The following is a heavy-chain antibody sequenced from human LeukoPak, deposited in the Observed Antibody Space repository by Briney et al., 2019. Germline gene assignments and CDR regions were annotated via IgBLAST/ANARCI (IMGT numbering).Heavy chain of an antibody. J-gene: IGHJ4*02. Sequence: PSETLSLTCTVSDGSISSNDYSWGWIRQPPGKGLEWIGNIYYSGTTFYNPSLRSRVTISIDTSKNYFSLKLSSVTAADTAVYYCARGGLSGYSYGQFDYWGQGTLVTVSS. D-gene: IGHD5-18*01. CDR3: ARGGLSGYSYGQFDY. CDR2: IYYSGTT. V-gene: IGHV4-39*07. CDR1: DGSISSNDYS.